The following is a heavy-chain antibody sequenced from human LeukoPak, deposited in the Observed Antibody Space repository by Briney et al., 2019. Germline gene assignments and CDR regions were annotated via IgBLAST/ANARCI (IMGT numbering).Heavy chain of an antibody. V-gene: IGHV4-4*07. D-gene: IGHD6-13*01. CDR2: IYSSGST. Sequence: SETLSLTCTVSGDSISNYYWSWIRQPAGKGLEWIGRIYSSGSTNYNPSLKSRVTMSLNTSKNHFSLKLSSVTAADTAVYFCARGRVSSSTWYSTYYYYFYMDVWGKGTTVTVSS. CDR1: GDSISNYY. CDR3: ARGRVSSSTWYSTYYYYFYMDV. J-gene: IGHJ6*03.